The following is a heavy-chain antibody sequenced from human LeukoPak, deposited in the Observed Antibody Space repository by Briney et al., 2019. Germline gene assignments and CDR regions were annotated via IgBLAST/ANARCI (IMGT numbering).Heavy chain of an antibody. J-gene: IGHJ4*02. CDR2: IIPIFGTA. V-gene: IGHV1-69*13. D-gene: IGHD2-2*01. CDR1: GGTFSSYA. CDR3: ARDLNAWYQLLFY. Sequence: SVKVSCTASGGTFSSYAISWVRQAPGRGLEWMGGIIPIFGTANYAQKFQGRVTITADESTSTAYMELSRLRSDDAAVYYCARDLNAWYQLLFYWGQGTLVTVSS.